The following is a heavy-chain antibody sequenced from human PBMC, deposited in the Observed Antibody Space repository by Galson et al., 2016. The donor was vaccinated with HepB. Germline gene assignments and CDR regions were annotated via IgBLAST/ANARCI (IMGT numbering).Heavy chain of an antibody. CDR3: AREGDGDYGSTPHFGL. V-gene: IGHV3-11*01. D-gene: IGHD3-10*01. CDR2: ISTSGSTI. Sequence: VRQAPGKGLEWVSYISTSGSTIYFADSVKGRFTISRDDAKNSLFLQMNSLTAEETAVYYCAREGDGDYGSTPHFGLWGQGTLVPVSS. J-gene: IGHJ4*02.